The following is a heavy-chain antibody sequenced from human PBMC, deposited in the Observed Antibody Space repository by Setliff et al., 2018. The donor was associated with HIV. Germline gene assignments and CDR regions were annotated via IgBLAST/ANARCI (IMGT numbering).Heavy chain of an antibody. J-gene: IGHJ4*02. CDR2: INPSGGNTD. CDR3: ARSPYCTGGSCNSRRSIDS. V-gene: IGHV1-46*02. D-gene: IGHD2-15*01. CDR1: GHTFNSFY. Sequence: VKVSCKTSGHTFNSFYLHWVRQAPGQGLEWMAMINPSGGNTDHYAQRFQGRLSMTRDTSTGTVYLELSSLTSEDSAVYYCARSPYCTGGSCNSRRSIDSWGQGALVTVSS.